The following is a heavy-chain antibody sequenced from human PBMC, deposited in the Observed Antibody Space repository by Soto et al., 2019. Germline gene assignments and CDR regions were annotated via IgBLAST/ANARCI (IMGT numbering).Heavy chain of an antibody. J-gene: IGHJ6*02. Sequence: ASVKVSCKASGYTFSSYAMHWVRQAPGQRLEWMGWINAGNGNTKYSQKFQGRVTITRDTSASTAYMEMSSLGSEDTAVYYCASRQVVAGTNDYYYGMYVWGQGTTVTVSS. D-gene: IGHD6-19*01. V-gene: IGHV1-3*01. CDR3: ASRQVVAGTNDYYYGMYV. CDR2: INAGNGNT. CDR1: GYTFSSYA.